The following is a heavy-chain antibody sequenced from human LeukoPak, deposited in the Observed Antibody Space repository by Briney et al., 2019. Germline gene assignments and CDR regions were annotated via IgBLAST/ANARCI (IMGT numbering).Heavy chain of an antibody. D-gene: IGHD6-19*01. V-gene: IGHV1-2*02. CDR3: ARDDAVAGTRGTDY. Sequence: ASVKVSCKASGYTFTGYYMHWVRQAPGQGLEWMGWINPNSGGTNYAQKFQGRVTMTRDTSISTAYMELSRLRSDDTAVYYCARDDAVAGTRGTDYWGQGTLVTVSS. CDR2: INPNSGGT. CDR1: GYTFTGYY. J-gene: IGHJ4*02.